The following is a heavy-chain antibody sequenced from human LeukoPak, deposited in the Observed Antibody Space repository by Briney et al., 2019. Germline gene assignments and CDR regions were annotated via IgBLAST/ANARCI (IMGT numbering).Heavy chain of an antibody. Sequence: GASVKVSCKASGYTFTGYYMHWVRQVPGQGLEWMGWINPNSGGTNYAQKFQGRVTMTRDTSISTAYMELSRLRSDDTAVYYCAREETTVTYYYYYYYYMDVWGKGTTVTVSS. J-gene: IGHJ6*03. CDR1: GYTFTGYY. CDR3: AREETTVTYYYYYYYYMDV. CDR2: INPNSGGT. V-gene: IGHV1-2*02. D-gene: IGHD4-17*01.